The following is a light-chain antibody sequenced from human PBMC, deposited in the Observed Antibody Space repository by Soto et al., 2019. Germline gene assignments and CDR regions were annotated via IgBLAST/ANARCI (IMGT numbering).Light chain of an antibody. CDR3: QQYGSSGT. V-gene: IGKV3-20*01. J-gene: IGKJ1*01. CDR1: QSVSSR. CDR2: GAS. Sequence: EIVMTQSPATLSVSPGERVTLSCRASQSVSSRLAWYHQKPGQAPRLLIYGASNRATGIPDRFSGSGSGTDFTLTISRLEPEDFAVYYCQQYGSSGTFGQGTKVDI.